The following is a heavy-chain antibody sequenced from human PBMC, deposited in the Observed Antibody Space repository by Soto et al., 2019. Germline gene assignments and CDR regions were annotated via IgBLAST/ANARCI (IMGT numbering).Heavy chain of an antibody. V-gene: IGHV4-31*03. CDR2: IHYSGSI. D-gene: IGHD1-26*01. CDR1: DGSTDSGSYY. Sequence: QVQLQESGPGLVKPSQTLSLTCTVSDGSTDSGSYYRSWVRQYPGKGLEWIGSIHYSGSIYYSPSLRSRLTMSADTSKNQFSLKLSSVTVADTAVYYCTRGLDRAKLGYWGQGIQVIVSS. CDR3: TRGLDRAKLGY. J-gene: IGHJ4*02.